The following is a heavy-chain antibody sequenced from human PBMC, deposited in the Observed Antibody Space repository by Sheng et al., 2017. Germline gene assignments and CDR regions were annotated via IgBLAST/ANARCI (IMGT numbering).Heavy chain of an antibody. D-gene: IGHD2-21*02. CDR3: ARDRHDSFDI. CDR2: IIPIIGLA. J-gene: IGHJ3*02. V-gene: IGHV1-69*10. CDR1: GGTFSSYA. Sequence: QVQLVQSGAEVQKPGSSVKVSCKASGGTFSSYAISWVRQAPGQGLEWMGGIIPIIGLANYAQRFQGRVTITADKSTNTVYMNLSSLRSEDTAVYYCARDRHDSFDIWGQGTMVTVSS.